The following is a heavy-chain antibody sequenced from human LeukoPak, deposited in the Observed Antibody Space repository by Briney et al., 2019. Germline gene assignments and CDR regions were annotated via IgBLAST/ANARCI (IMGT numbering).Heavy chain of an antibody. J-gene: IGHJ4*02. Sequence: ASVKVSCKVSGYTLTELSMHWVRQAPGKGPEWMGGFDPEDGETIYAQKFQGRVTMTEDTSTDTAYMELSSLRSEDTAVYYCAPRSHYYDSSGYYYAFDYWGQGTLVTVSS. V-gene: IGHV1-24*01. CDR3: APRSHYYDSSGYYYAFDY. CDR2: FDPEDGET. D-gene: IGHD3-22*01. CDR1: GYTLTELS.